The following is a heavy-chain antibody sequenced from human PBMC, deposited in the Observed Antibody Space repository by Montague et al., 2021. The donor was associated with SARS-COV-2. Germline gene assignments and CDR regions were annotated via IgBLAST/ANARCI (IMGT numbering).Heavy chain of an antibody. J-gene: IGHJ4*02. CDR3: ARLGDMALILPVL. CDR2: VYYGTT. V-gene: IGHV4-39*01. D-gene: IGHD2-8*01. CDR1: GDSLHRSAYY. Sequence: SETLSLTCTVSGDSLHRSAYYWGWFRRPPGKGLEWVASVYYGTTTYNRSLKSGVIISVETSTNQISFELYSVTAADKAVYFCARLGDMALILPVLWGQGTRVTVSS.